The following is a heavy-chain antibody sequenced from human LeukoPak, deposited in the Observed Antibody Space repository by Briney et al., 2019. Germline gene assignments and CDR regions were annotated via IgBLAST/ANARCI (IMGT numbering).Heavy chain of an antibody. CDR3: ANGAIYDILTGYLDY. CDR1: GSAFSRYG. CDR2: ISYDGSNK. Sequence: GGSLRLSCEASGSAFSRYGMNWVRQAPGKGLELVAVISYDGSNKYYADSVKGRFTISRDNSKNTLYLQMNSLRAEDTAVYYCANGAIYDILTGYLDYWGQGTLVTVSS. J-gene: IGHJ4*02. V-gene: IGHV3-30*18. D-gene: IGHD3-9*01.